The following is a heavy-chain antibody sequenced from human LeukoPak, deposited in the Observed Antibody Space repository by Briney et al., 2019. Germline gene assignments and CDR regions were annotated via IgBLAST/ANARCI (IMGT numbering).Heavy chain of an antibody. V-gene: IGHV3-23*01. CDR1: GFAFNNYV. CDR2: ISGSGGST. D-gene: IGHD5-18*01. J-gene: IGHJ4*02. CDR3: AKDHTWIQVWMEY. Sequence: GGSLRLSCAASGFAFNNYVMSWVRQAPGRGLEWVSSISGSGGSTYYTDSVKGRFTISRDNSKNTLYLQMNSLRAEDTAVYYCAKDHTWIQVWMEYWGQGTLVTVSS.